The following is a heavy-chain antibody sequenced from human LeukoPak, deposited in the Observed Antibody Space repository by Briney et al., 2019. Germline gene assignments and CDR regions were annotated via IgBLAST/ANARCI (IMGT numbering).Heavy chain of an antibody. D-gene: IGHD1-1*01. CDR3: AKGTLQQFDY. J-gene: IGHJ4*02. CDR2: ISGSGGST. V-gene: IGHV3-23*01. CDR1: TFTFSSYG. Sequence: GGSLRLSCGASTFTFSSYGMSWVRQAPGKGLEWVSAISGSGGSTYYADSVKGRFTISRDNSRSTLYLQINSPRAEDTAIYYCAKGTLQQFDYWGQGTLVTVSS.